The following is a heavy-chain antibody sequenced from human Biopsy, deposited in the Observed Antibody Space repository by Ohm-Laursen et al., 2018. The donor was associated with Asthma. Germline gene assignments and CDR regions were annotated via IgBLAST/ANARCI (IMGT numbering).Heavy chain of an antibody. CDR1: GYTFINYA. D-gene: IGHD3-9*01. CDR3: ARTYFDFLTGQVHDAFAM. V-gene: IGHV1-3*01. J-gene: IGHJ3*02. Sequence: ASVKVSCKASGYTFINYAIHWVRQAPGHSPEWMGWINAANGNTKYSQKFQGRLTISRDTSASTAYMDLSSLRSEDTAVYYCARTYFDFLTGQVHDAFAMWGQGTMVTVSS. CDR2: INAANGNT.